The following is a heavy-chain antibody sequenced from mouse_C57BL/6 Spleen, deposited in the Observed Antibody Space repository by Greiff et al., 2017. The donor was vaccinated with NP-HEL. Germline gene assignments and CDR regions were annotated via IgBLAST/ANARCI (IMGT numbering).Heavy chain of an antibody. Sequence: QVQLQQSGPELVKPGASVKISCKASGYAFSSSWMNWVKQRPGKGLEWIGRIYPGDGDTNYNGKFKGKATLTADKSSSTAYMQLSSLTSEDSAVYFCANYGSSLFDYWGQGTTLTVSS. V-gene: IGHV1-82*01. CDR1: GYAFSSSW. CDR2: IYPGDGDT. J-gene: IGHJ2*01. CDR3: ANYGSSLFDY. D-gene: IGHD1-1*01.